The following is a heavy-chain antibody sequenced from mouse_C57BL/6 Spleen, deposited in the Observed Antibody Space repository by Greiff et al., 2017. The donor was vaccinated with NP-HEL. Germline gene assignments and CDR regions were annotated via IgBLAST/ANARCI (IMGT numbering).Heavy chain of an antibody. J-gene: IGHJ3*01. CDR1: GYAFSSYW. CDR2: IYPGDGDT. CDR3: ARWDSSGPFAY. Sequence: VQLQQSGAELVKPGASVKISCKASGYAFSSYWMNWVKQRPGKGLEWIGQIYPGDGDTNYNGKFKGKATLTADKSSSTAYMQLSSLTSEASAVYFCARWDSSGPFAYWGQGTLVTVSA. D-gene: IGHD3-2*02. V-gene: IGHV1-80*01.